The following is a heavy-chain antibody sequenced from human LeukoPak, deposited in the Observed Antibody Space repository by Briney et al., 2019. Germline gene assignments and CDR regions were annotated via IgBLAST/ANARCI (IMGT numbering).Heavy chain of an antibody. D-gene: IGHD3-22*01. CDR2: IYHSGST. V-gene: IGHV4-38-2*02. CDR3: ARALLYYYDSSGYYHATDFDY. Sequence: SETLSLTCTVSGYSISSGYYWGWIRQPPGKGLEWIGSIYHSGSTYYNPSLKSRVTISVDTSKNQFSLKLSSVTAADTAVYYCARALLYYYDSSGYYHATDFDYWGQGTLVTVSS. J-gene: IGHJ4*02. CDR1: GYSISSGYY.